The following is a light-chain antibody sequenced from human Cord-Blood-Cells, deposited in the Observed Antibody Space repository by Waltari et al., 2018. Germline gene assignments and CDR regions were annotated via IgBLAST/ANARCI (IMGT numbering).Light chain of an antibody. CDR3: QQYDRLPYT. J-gene: IGKJ2*01. Sequence: DIQMTQSPSSLSASVGDRVTITCQASQDISNYLNWYQKKPGKAPKPLIYDASNLETGVPSRFSGSGSGTDFTFTISSLQPEDIATYYCQQYDRLPYTFGQGTKLEIK. CDR1: QDISNY. V-gene: IGKV1-33*01. CDR2: DAS.